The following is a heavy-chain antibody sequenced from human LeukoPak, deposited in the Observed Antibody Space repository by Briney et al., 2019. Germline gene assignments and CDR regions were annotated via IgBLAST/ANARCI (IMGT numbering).Heavy chain of an antibody. D-gene: IGHD2-2*02. CDR1: GFTFSSYA. Sequence: GGSLRLSCAASGFTFSSYAMSWVRQAPGKGLEWVSAISGSGGSTYYADSVRGRFTISRDNAKNSLYLQMNSLRAEDTAVYYCVRDCGRDNWSRIPDYWGQGTLVTVSS. CDR3: VRDCGRDNWSRIPDY. V-gene: IGHV3-23*01. J-gene: IGHJ4*02. CDR2: ISGSGGST.